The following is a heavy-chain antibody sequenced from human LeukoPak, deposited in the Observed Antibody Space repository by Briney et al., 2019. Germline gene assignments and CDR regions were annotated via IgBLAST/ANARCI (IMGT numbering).Heavy chain of an antibody. J-gene: IGHJ1*01. CDR3: VRAAAGGWFFQP. CDR2: TYYRSKWYN. CDR1: GDNVSNNSAA. V-gene: IGHV6-1*01. D-gene: IGHD6-13*01. Sequence: SQTLSLTCAISGDNVSNNSAAWNWIRQSPSRGLEWLGRTYYRSKWYNDYALSVKSRITINPDTSKNQFSLHLNSVTPDDTAVYYCVRAAAGGWFFQPWGQGTLVTVSS.